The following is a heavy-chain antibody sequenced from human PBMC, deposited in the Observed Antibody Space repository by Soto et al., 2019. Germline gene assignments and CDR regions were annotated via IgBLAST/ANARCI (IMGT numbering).Heavy chain of an antibody. Sequence: GGSLRLSCAASGFTFSSYAMSWVRQAPGKGLEWVSAISGSGGSTYYADSVKGRFTISRDNSNNTLYLQMNSLRAEDTAVYYWAKARVLRYFDWSLGGFDPWGQGTLVTVSS. CDR2: ISGSGGST. D-gene: IGHD3-9*01. V-gene: IGHV3-23*01. CDR3: AKARVLRYFDWSLGGFDP. CDR1: GFTFSSYA. J-gene: IGHJ5*02.